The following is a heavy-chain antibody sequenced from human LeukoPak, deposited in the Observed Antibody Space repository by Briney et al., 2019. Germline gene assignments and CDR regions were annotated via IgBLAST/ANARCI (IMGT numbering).Heavy chain of an antibody. CDR3: AKAALVAAKSKYYFDC. D-gene: IGHD2-2*01. CDR1: GITFSSYA. Sequence: GGSLRLSCAASGITFSSYAMSWVRQAPGKGLEWVAAISGSGGSTNYADSVKGRFSISRDNSRSTLYLQMNSLRAEDTAVCFCAKAALVAAKSKYYFDCWGQGTLVTVSS. J-gene: IGHJ4*02. CDR2: ISGSGGST. V-gene: IGHV3-23*01.